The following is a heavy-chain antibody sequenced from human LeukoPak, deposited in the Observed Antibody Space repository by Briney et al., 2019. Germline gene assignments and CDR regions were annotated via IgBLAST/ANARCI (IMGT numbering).Heavy chain of an antibody. CDR3: ARNYGDYSLGY. CDR1: GYTVTGYY. V-gene: IGHV1-2*02. CDR2: INPNSGGT. D-gene: IGHD4-17*01. Sequence: ASVKVSCKASGYTVTGYYMHWVRQAPGQGLEWMGWINPNSGGTNYAQKFQGRGTMTRDTSISTAYMELSRLRSDDTAVYYCARNYGDYSLGYWGQGTLVTVSS. J-gene: IGHJ4*02.